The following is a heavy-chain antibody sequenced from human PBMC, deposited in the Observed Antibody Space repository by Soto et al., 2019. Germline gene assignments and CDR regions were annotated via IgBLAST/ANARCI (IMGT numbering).Heavy chain of an antibody. J-gene: IGHJ5*02. CDR1: GFTFSSYA. V-gene: IGHV3-23*01. D-gene: IGHD3-9*01. Sequence: GSLRLSCAASGFTFSSYAMSWVRQAPGKGLEWVSAISGSGGSTYYADSVKGRFNISRDNSKNTLYLPMNSLRAEDTAVYYCAKDGNPIPYLTGYYRLGWFDPWGQGTLVTVS. CDR2: ISGSGGST. CDR3: AKDGNPIPYLTGYYRLGWFDP.